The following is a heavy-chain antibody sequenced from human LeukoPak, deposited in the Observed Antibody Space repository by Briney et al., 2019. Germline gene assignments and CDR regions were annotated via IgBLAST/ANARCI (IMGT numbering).Heavy chain of an antibody. CDR3: ARYDSSGFYQYYFDY. J-gene: IGHJ4*02. D-gene: IGHD3-22*01. V-gene: IGHV4-59*01. CDR1: GGSISSYY. CDR2: IYYSGST. Sequence: SETLSLTCTVSGGSISSYYWSWIRQPPGKGLEWIGYIYYSGSTNYNPSLKSRVTISVDTSKNQFSLKLSSVTAADTAVYYCARYDSSGFYQYYFDYWGLGTLVTVSS.